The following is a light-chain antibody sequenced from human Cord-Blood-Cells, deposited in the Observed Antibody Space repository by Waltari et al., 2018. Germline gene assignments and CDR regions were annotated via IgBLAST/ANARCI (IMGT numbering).Light chain of an antibody. J-gene: IGLJ3*02. CDR1: SSDVGSYNL. CDR2: EGS. CDR3: FSCAGSSTGV. Sequence: QSARPQPASVSGSPGHSITISCTGTSSDVGSYNLASWYQQHPGKAPKLMIYEGSKLACGVSNRFSGYKSGNTASLTISGRQAEDEADYYCFSCAGSSTGVFGGGTTLTVL. V-gene: IGLV2-23*01.